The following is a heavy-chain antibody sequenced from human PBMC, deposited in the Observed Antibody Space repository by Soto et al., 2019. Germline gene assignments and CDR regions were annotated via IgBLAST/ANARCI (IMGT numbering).Heavy chain of an antibody. D-gene: IGHD6-19*01. CDR3: AGDRSSCCFDY. CDR2: IIPILGIA. J-gene: IGHJ4*02. CDR1: GGTFSSYT. Sequence: QVQLVQSGAEVKKPGSSVKVSCKASGGTFSSYTISWVRQAPEQGLEWMGRIIPILGIANYAQNFQGIVTITAEKSTSTAYMELSSLRSEDTAVYYCAGDRSSCCFDYWGQGTLVTVSS. V-gene: IGHV1-69*08.